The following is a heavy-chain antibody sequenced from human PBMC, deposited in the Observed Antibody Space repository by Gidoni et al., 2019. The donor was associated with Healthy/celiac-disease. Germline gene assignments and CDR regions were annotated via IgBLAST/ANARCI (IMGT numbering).Heavy chain of an antibody. J-gene: IGHJ1*01. CDR1: GGSFSGYS. CDR3: ARAGTFPARPRFQH. D-gene: IGHD6-6*01. Sequence: QVQLQQWGAGLLKPSETLSLTCAVYGGSFSGYSWSWIRQPPGKGLELIGEINYSGSNNYHPYLKSRVTISIATSKNHFSLKLSSVTAADTAVYYCARAGTFPARPRFQHWGQGTLVTVSS. CDR2: INYSGSN. V-gene: IGHV4-34*01.